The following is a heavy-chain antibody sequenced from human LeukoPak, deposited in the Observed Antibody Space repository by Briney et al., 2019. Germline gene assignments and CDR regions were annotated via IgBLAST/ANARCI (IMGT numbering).Heavy chain of an antibody. CDR2: IYYSGST. J-gene: IGHJ3*02. V-gene: IGHV4-61*05. Sequence: SETLSLTCTVSGDSISSSSYYWGWIRQPPGKGLEWIGNIYYSGSTNYNPSLKSRVTISVDTSKNQFSLKLSSVTAADTAVYFCARGPYSYDSSGAFDIWGQGTVVTVSS. CDR1: GDSISSSSYY. CDR3: ARGPYSYDSSGAFDI. D-gene: IGHD3-22*01.